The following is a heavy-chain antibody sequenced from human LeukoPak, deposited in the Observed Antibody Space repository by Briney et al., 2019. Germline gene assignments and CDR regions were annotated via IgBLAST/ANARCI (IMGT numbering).Heavy chain of an antibody. Sequence: PGRSLRLSCAASGFTFSSYAMSWVRQAPGKGLEWVSAISGSGGSTYYADSVKGRFTISRDNSKNTLYLQMNSLRAEDTAVYYCAKVPLYGGNFDYWGQGTLVTVSS. V-gene: IGHV3-23*01. J-gene: IGHJ4*02. CDR1: GFTFSSYA. D-gene: IGHD2-15*01. CDR3: AKVPLYGGNFDY. CDR2: ISGSGGST.